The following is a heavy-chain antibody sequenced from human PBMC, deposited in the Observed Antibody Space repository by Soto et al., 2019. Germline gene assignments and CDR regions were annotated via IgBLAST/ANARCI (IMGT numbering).Heavy chain of an antibody. J-gene: IGHJ4*02. CDR2: IWYDGKNK. CDR3: AREAVALDY. Sequence: QVQLVESGGGVVQPGRSLTLSCAASGFTFSSYAMHWVRQAPGKGLAWVAVIWYDGKNKYYADSVKGRFTISRDKSKISLYLQMDSLRADDTAVYYCAREAVALDYWGQGTLGTVFS. CDR1: GFTFSSYA. D-gene: IGHD2-15*01. V-gene: IGHV3-33*01.